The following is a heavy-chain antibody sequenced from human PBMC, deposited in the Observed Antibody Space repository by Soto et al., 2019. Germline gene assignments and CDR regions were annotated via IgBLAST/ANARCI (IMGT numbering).Heavy chain of an antibody. CDR2: VCTGGAT. J-gene: IGHJ4*02. CDR3: VRDKRTISGIFPGY. D-gene: IGHD1-1*01. V-gene: IGHV3-53*01. CDR1: GFDVTTNC. Sequence: GGSLRLSCVGSGFDVTTNCMRWVRQAPGKGLECVSIVCTGGATHYADSVKGRFTISRDSSKNTVHLQMNNVRAEDTAVYYCVRDKRTISGIFPGYWGQGTPVTVYS.